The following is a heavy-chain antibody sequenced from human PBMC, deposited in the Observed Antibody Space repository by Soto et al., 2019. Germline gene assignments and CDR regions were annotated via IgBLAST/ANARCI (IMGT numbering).Heavy chain of an antibody. D-gene: IGHD3-22*01. CDR1: GGTFSSYA. V-gene: IGHV1-69*01. CDR3: ARSRVTYYYDRRAFDI. CDR2: IIPIFGTA. J-gene: IGHJ3*02. Sequence: QVQLVQSGAEVKKPGSSVKVSCKASGGTFSSYAISWVRQAPGQGLEWMGGIIPIFGTANYAQKFQGRVKITADESTRTAYMELSSVRSEDTTVYYCARSRVTYYYDRRAFDIWGQGTMVTVSS.